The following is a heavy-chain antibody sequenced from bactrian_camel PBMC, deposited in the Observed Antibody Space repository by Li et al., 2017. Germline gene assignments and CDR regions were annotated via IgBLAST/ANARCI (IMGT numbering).Heavy chain of an antibody. CDR1: GYTYSSIC. CDR3: AKAQYEFSFIVPRTNPWSLL. CDR2: VYISFRPDDQRT. Sequence: VQLVESGGGSMQPGGSLRLSCAASGYTYSSICMGWFRQAPGKEREAVASVYISFRPDDQRTYYADSVKGRFTISRDNAKNTLYLQLNSLKTEDTAMYYCAKAQYEFSFIVPRTNPWSLLRGQGTQVTVS. V-gene: IGHV3-2*01. J-gene: IGHJ4*01. D-gene: IGHD2*01.